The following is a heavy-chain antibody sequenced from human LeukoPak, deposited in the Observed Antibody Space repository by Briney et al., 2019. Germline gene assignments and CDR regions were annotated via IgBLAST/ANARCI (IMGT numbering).Heavy chain of an antibody. J-gene: IGHJ5*02. D-gene: IGHD3-3*01. CDR1: GFIFSSYG. CDR3: AKGSGYYTYNWFDP. V-gene: IGHV3-30*02. Sequence: GGSLRRSCAAAGFIFSSYGMDWVRQAQGKGLEWVAFIRYDGSNKSYADSVRGRFTISRDDSKDTLYLQMNSLRGDDTAVYYCAKGSGYYTYNWFDPWGQGTLVTVSS. CDR2: IRYDGSNK.